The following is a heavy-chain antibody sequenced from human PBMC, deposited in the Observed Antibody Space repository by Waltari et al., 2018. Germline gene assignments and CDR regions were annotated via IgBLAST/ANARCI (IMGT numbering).Heavy chain of an antibody. CDR2: IIPSLGTP. J-gene: IGHJ3*01. Sequence: QVHLVQSGAEVKKPGSSVRVSCKASGGTFSSYEFNWVRQAPGQGLGWMGGIIPSLGTPIYAQKFQGRVTITADTSTTTAYMELSSLRFEDTAVYYCARDPKGTTVIYDAFDLWGQGTMVSVSS. CDR3: ARDPKGTTVIYDAFDL. CDR1: GGTFSSYE. V-gene: IGHV1-69*14. D-gene: IGHD4-17*01.